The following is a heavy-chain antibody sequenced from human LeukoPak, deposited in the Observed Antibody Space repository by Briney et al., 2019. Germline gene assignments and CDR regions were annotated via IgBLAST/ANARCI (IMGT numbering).Heavy chain of an antibody. Sequence: ASVKVSCKASGGTFSSYAISWVRQAPGQGLEWMGWISAHNGDKEYAQKFQDRVTMTTDASTTTAYMELRSLEYDDTAVYFCARMDRIVIFGGPFEIWGQGTMVTVSS. J-gene: IGHJ3*02. CDR1: GGTFSSYA. CDR3: ARMDRIVIFGGPFEI. V-gene: IGHV1-18*01. D-gene: IGHD3/OR15-3a*01. CDR2: ISAHNGDK.